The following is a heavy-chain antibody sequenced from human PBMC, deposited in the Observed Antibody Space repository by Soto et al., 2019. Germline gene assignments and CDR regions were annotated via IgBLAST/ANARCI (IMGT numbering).Heavy chain of an antibody. V-gene: IGHV3-7*01. D-gene: IGHD4-17*01. CDR1: GFSFSNSW. Sequence: GGSLRLSCAASGFSFSNSWMTWVRQAPGKGLEWVANIKQDGSEKHYVDSVKGRFTISRDNAKKSLYLQMDSLRAEDTALYYCARDPTFGDYTYWGQGTLVTVSS. J-gene: IGHJ4*02. CDR3: ARDPTFGDYTY. CDR2: IKQDGSEK.